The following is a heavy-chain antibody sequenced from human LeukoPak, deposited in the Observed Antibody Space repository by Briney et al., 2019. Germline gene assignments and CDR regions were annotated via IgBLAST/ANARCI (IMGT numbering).Heavy chain of an antibody. Sequence: GGSLRLSCAASGFTVSSNYMSWVRQAPGEGREWISYRSSSGNTIYYADSVKGRFTISRDNAKNSLYLQMNSLRAEDTAVYYCARARDGYNYYPFDYWGQGTLVTVSS. CDR1: GFTVSSNY. CDR3: ARARDGYNYYPFDY. D-gene: IGHD5-24*01. CDR2: RSSSGNTI. J-gene: IGHJ4*02. V-gene: IGHV3-11*01.